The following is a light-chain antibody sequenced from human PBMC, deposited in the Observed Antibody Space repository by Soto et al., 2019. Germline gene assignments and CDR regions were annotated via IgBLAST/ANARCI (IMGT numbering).Light chain of an antibody. CDR3: QQYHKWPIT. J-gene: IGKJ5*01. Sequence: EVVLTQSPATQSVSPGERPTLSCRASQTINSNLAWYQQKPGQAPRLLIYGASTRATGIPARFSGSGSGTEFTLTISSLQSEDFAVYYCQQYHKWPITFGQGTRLEIK. CDR2: GAS. V-gene: IGKV3-15*01. CDR1: QTINSN.